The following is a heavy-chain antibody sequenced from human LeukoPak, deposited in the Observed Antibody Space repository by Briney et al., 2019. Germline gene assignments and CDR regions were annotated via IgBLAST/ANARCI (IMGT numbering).Heavy chain of an antibody. J-gene: IGHJ3*02. Sequence: PGGSLRLSCAVSGFTLDNTLMNWVRQAPGKGLEWVSSISSAIYYADSVKGRFTISKDNAKKSLYLQINNLRVDDTAIYYCARGRGVGYSFDIWGQGTMVTVSS. V-gene: IGHV3-69-1*02. CDR1: GFTLDNTL. CDR3: ARGRGVGYSFDI. D-gene: IGHD3-10*01. CDR2: ISSAI.